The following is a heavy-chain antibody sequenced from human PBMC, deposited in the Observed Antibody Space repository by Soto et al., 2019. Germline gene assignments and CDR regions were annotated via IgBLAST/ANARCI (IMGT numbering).Heavy chain of an antibody. Sequence: VGSVRLSCAASVFSFSSYLMNCVRHSPGKGLEWVANIKQDGSQKYYVDSVKGRYTISRDNAKNSLYLQMNSLRAEDTAIYYCARSNYDFWSGGSLHIWGEGTMVTVS. CDR2: IKQDGSQK. CDR3: ARSNYDFWSGGSLHI. D-gene: IGHD3-3*01. J-gene: IGHJ3*02. CDR1: VFSFSSYL. V-gene: IGHV3-7*03.